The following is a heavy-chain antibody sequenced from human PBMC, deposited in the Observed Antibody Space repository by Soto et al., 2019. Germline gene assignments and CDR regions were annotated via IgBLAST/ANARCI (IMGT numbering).Heavy chain of an antibody. CDR1: GYTFTSYG. Sequence: ASVKVSCKASGYTFTSYGISWVRQAPGQGLEWMGWISAYNGSTNYAQKLQGRVTMTTDTSTSTAYMELRSLRSDDTAVYYCARVIGNWNYQSLNWFDPWGQGTLVTVSS. D-gene: IGHD1-7*01. CDR3: ARVIGNWNYQSLNWFDP. J-gene: IGHJ5*02. V-gene: IGHV1-18*01. CDR2: ISAYNGST.